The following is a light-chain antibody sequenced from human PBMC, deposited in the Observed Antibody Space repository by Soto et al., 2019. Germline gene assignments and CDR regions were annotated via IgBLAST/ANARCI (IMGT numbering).Light chain of an antibody. J-gene: IGKJ4*02. V-gene: IGKV3-15*01. Sequence: EIVMTQSPATLSVSPGERATLSCRASQSVSSNLAWYQQKPGQAPRLLIYGAFTKGTGIPAKFIGSGSGTEFTLTGSILQSEDFAVYYCQQYKNWPPLTVGGGTKVEIK. CDR2: GAF. CDR3: QQYKNWPPLT. CDR1: QSVSSN.